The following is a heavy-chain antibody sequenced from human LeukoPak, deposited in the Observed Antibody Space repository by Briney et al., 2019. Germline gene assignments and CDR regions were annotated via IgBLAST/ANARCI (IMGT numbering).Heavy chain of an antibody. CDR2: TNADGSIT. Sequence: PGGSLRLSCAASGFTFSNYWMHWVRQVPGTGPVWVSRTNADGSITDYTDSVKGRFTISRDNAKDTLYLQMNSLRPEDTAVYYCGRDLGGRGGAWGQGTLVTVSS. J-gene: IGHJ5*01. CDR3: GRDLGGRGGA. D-gene: IGHD3-16*01. CDR1: GFTFSNYW. V-gene: IGHV3-74*01.